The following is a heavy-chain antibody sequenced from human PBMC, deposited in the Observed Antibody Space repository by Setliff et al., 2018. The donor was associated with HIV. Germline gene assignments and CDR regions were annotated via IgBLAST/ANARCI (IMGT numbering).Heavy chain of an antibody. CDR2: INQEGTEK. V-gene: IGHV3-7*03. D-gene: IGHD1-26*01. J-gene: IGHJ4*02. Sequence: GGSLRLSCEVSGFSIATNWMTWVRQAPGKGLEWVANINQEGTEKYYVGSVKGRFTISRDNSKNSYYLQMDSLRAEDTAVYYCEGPYFFTYWGQGTLVTVSS. CDR3: EGPYFFTY. CDR1: GFSIATNW.